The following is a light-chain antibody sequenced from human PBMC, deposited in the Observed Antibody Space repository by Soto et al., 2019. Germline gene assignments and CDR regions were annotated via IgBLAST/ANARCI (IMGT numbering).Light chain of an antibody. CDR3: QQHNQWPIT. J-gene: IGKJ5*01. CDR1: QRLSSN. V-gene: IGKV3D-15*01. CDR2: YIS. Sequence: EIVLTQSPVTLSVSPGERVTLSCRASQRLSSNLAWYQQRPGQAPRLLIYYISTRATGIPARFSGSGSGTEFTLTINSLQSEDSAVYYCQQHNQWPITFGQGTRLEIK.